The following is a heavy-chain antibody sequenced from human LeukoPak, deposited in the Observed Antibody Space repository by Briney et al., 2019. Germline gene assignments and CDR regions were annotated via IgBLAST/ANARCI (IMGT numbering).Heavy chain of an antibody. D-gene: IGHD4/OR15-4a*01. CDR3: ARDRPYGGRGDFDF. V-gene: IGHV3-66*01. Sequence: GGSPRLSCEASGFSVSNNYMNWVRQAPGKGLEWVSVIHNDGGTYYSDSVKGRFTISRDISKNTLFLQMNSLRAEDTAVYYCARDRPYGGRGDFDFWGQGTLVTVSS. CDR2: IHNDGGT. CDR1: GFSVSNNY. J-gene: IGHJ4*02.